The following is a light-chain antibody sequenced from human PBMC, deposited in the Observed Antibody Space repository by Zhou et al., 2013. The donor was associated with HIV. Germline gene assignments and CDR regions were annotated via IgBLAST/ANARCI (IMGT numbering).Light chain of an antibody. CDR3: QQSYTALPLT. Sequence: DIQMTQSPSSLSASVGDRVTITCRASQDITHYLAWFQQKPGKAPKLLIYDASNLETGVPSRFSGSGSGTDFTLTISSLQPEDFATYYCQQSYTALPLTFGGGTKVEV. CDR1: QDITHY. V-gene: IGKV1-39*01. CDR2: DAS. J-gene: IGKJ4*01.